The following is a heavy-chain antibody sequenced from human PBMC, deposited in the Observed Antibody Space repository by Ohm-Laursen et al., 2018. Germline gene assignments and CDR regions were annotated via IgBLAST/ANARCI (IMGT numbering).Heavy chain of an antibody. D-gene: IGHD2-2*01. J-gene: IGHJ6*02. CDR3: ARANSHRVVPVAGLDYYGMDV. CDR1: GLTLKSYS. Sequence: SLRLSCTASGLTLKSYSMNWVRQAPGRGLEWVSSISFSGSHIYYADSVKGRFTISRDNAKNSLYLQMNSLRAEDTAVYYCARANSHRVVPVAGLDYYGMDVWGQGTTVTVSS. V-gene: IGHV3-21*01. CDR2: ISFSGSHI.